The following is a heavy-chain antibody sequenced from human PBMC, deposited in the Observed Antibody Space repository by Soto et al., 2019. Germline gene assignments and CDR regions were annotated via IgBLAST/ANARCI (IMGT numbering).Heavy chain of an antibody. V-gene: IGHV5-51*01. D-gene: IGHD3-22*01. CDR1: VYSFSNYW. Sequence: GESLKISCKGSVYSFSNYWIGWVRQMLGKGLEWMGVIYPGDSEARFSPSFQGQVTISADKFIYTAYLQWRSLKASDSAMYYCARQGSHFDRNSFGYWGQGTLVTVSS. CDR3: ARQGSHFDRNSFGY. J-gene: IGHJ4*02. CDR2: IYPGDSEA.